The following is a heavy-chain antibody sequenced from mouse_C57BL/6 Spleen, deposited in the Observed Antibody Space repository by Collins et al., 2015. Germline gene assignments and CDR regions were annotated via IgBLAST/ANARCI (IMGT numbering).Heavy chain of an antibody. CDR2: IRNKANGYTT. CDR1: GFTFTDYY. Sequence: EVKLVESGGGLVQPGGSLRLSCATSGFTFTDYYMSWVRQPPGKALEWLGFIRNKANGYTTEYSASVKGRFTISRDNSQSILYLQMNTLRAEDSATYYCARASTATYAMDYWGQGTSVTVSS. J-gene: IGHJ4*01. D-gene: IGHD1-2*01. V-gene: IGHV7-3*02. CDR3: ARASTATYAMDY.